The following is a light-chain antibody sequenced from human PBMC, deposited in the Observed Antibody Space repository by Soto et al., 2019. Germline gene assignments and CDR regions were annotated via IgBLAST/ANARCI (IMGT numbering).Light chain of an antibody. CDR3: AAWDDSLKGVV. J-gene: IGLJ2*01. V-gene: IGLV1-44*01. CDR1: SSNIGSHN. Sequence: QSVLTQPASASGTPGQTIAISCSGGSSNIGSHNVNWYQQLPGTAPRLLIYSNTQRPSGVPDRFSGSKSGTSASLAITGLQYEDEGDYYCAAWDDSLKGVVFGGGTKLTVL. CDR2: SNT.